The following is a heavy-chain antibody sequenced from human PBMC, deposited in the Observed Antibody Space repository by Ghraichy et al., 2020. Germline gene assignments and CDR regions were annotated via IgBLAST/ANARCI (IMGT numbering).Heavy chain of an antibody. CDR2: ISGSGGST. CDR1: GFTFSSYA. V-gene: IGHV3-23*01. CDR3: AKDIRLNWFDP. D-gene: IGHD6-19*01. Sequence: GESLNISCAASGFTFSSYAMSWVRQAPGKGLEWVSAISGSGGSTYYADSVKGRFTISRDNSKNTLYLQMNSLRAEDTAVYYCAKDIRLNWFDPWGQGTLVTVSS. J-gene: IGHJ5*02.